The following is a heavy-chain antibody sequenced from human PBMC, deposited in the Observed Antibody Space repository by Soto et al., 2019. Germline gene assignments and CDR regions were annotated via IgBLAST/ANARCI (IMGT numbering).Heavy chain of an antibody. CDR3: AHGGFIAAAGTPSCFDP. CDR1: GFSLSTSGVG. Sequence: QITLKESGPTLVKPTQTLTLTCTFSGFSLSTSGVGVGWIRQPPGKALEWLALIYWNDDKGYSTSLKSRLTITKDTSKNQVVHTMTNMDPVDTATYYWAHGGFIAAAGTPSCFDPWGQGTLVTVSS. D-gene: IGHD6-13*01. CDR2: IYWNDDK. J-gene: IGHJ5*02. V-gene: IGHV2-5*01.